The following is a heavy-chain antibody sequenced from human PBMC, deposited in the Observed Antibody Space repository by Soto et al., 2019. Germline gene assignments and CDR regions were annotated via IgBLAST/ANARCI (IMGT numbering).Heavy chain of an antibody. J-gene: IGHJ4*02. CDR1: DGSISSDFYS. D-gene: IGHD6-13*01. V-gene: IGHV4-31*02. CDR3: ARGGIAAAAPPDY. Sequence: SQTLSDTWSVSDGSISSDFYSWSWISQHPGKGLEWIGYIYYSGSTYYNPSLKSRVTISVDTSKNQFSLKLSSVTAADTAVYYCARGGIAAAAPPDYWGQGTLVTVSS. CDR2: IYYSGST.